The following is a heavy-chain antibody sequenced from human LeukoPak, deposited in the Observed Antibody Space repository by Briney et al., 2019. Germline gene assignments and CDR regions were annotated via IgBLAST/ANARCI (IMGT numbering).Heavy chain of an antibody. V-gene: IGHV1-18*01. CDR2: ISAYNGNT. D-gene: IGHD2-2*01. Sequence: GASVKVSCKASGYTFTSYGISWVRQAPGQGLEWMGWISAYNGNTNYAQKLQGRVTMTTDTSTSTAYMELRSLRSDDTAVYYCARDSDIVVVPAAPFDPWGQGTLVIVSS. CDR3: ARDSDIVVVPAAPFDP. J-gene: IGHJ5*02. CDR1: GYTFTSYG.